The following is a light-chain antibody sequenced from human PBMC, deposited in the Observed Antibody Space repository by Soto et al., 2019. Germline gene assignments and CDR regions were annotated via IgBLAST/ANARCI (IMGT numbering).Light chain of an antibody. CDR3: QQYGSSRWT. V-gene: IGKV3-20*01. CDR2: AAS. Sequence: EVVLTQSPGTLSLSPVERTNLSCRASQSVSSSYLAWYQQKPGQAPRLLIYAASSRATGIPDRFSGSGSGTDFTLTISRLEPEDFAVYYCQQYGSSRWTFGQGTKVEIK. J-gene: IGKJ1*01. CDR1: QSVSSSY.